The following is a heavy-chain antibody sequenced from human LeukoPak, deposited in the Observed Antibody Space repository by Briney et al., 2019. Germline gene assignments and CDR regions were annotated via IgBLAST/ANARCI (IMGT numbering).Heavy chain of an antibody. CDR3: AREVVVVVAASYYFDY. Sequence: ASVKVSCKASGYTFTSYYMHWVRQAPGQGLEWMGIINPSGGSTSYAQKFQGRVTMTRDTSTSTVYMELSSLRSEDTAVYYCAREVVVVVAASYYFDYWGQGTLVTVSS. CDR2: INPSGGST. CDR1: GYTFTSYY. D-gene: IGHD2-15*01. J-gene: IGHJ4*02. V-gene: IGHV1-46*01.